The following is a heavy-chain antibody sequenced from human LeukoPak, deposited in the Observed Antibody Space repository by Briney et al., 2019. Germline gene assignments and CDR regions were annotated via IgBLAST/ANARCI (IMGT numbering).Heavy chain of an antibody. CDR3: ARDGFYGSGSYYWLDY. D-gene: IGHD3-10*01. J-gene: IGHJ4*02. CDR2: IWYDGSNK. Sequence: GSLRLSCAASGFTFSSYGMHWVRQAPGKGLEWVAVIWYDGSNKYYADSVKGRFTISRDNSKNTLYLQMNSLRAEDTAVYYCARDGFYGSGSYYWLDYWGQGTLVTVSS. CDR1: GFTFSSYG. V-gene: IGHV3-33*01.